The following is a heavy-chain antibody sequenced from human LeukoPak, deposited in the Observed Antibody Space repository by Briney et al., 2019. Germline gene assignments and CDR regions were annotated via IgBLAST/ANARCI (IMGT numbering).Heavy chain of an antibody. J-gene: IGHJ5*02. Sequence: PGRSVRLLCAASGFTFSKYWMLWVRHAPGKGLESVSRINTDGTVTTYADSVKGRFTVPGDNADNKMFLQMNSVRDEDTAVYYCATKQWLGAPPDPWGQGTGDPVSS. CDR1: GFTFSKYW. CDR3: ATKQWLGAPPDP. V-gene: IGHV3-74*01. CDR2: INTDGTVT. D-gene: IGHD6-19*01.